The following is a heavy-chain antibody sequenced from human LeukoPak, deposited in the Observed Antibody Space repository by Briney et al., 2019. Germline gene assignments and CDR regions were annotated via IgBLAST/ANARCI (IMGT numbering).Heavy chain of an antibody. CDR1: GGSISSGSYY. J-gene: IGHJ6*03. CDR3: ARSCAASWLAVTPYYYYYMDV. Sequence: PSETLSLTCTVSGGSISSGSYYWSWIRQPAGKGLEWIGRIYTSGSTNYNPSLKSRVTISVDTSKNQFSLKLSSVTAADTAVYYCARSCAASWLAVTPYYYYYMDVWGKGTTVTVSS. V-gene: IGHV4-61*02. CDR2: IYTSGST. D-gene: IGHD4-11*01.